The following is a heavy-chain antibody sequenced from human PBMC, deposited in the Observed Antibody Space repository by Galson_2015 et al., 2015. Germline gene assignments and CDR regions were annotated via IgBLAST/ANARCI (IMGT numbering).Heavy chain of an antibody. V-gene: IGHV3-30*03. J-gene: IGHJ4*02. CDR2: ISYDGSNK. CDR1: GFTFSSYG. Sequence: SLRLSCAASGFTFSSYGMHWVRQAPGKGLEWVAVISYDGSNKYYADSVKGRFTISRDNSKNTLYLQMNSLRAEDTAVYYCLPSPAATYFDYWGQGTLVTVSS. CDR3: LPSPAATYFDY. D-gene: IGHD5-24*01.